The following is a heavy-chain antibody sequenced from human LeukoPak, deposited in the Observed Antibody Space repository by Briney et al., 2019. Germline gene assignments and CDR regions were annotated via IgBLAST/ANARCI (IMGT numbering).Heavy chain of an antibody. CDR2: IISSGGVT. V-gene: IGHV3-23*01. CDR3: AKNAGYSYGLYYFDY. CDR1: GFPLSSYA. D-gene: IGHD5-18*01. Sequence: GGSLRLSCAASGFPLSSYAMSWVRQAPGKGLEWVSSIISSGGVTYYTDSLKGRFTISRDNSRNTVYLQMDSLRAEDSAVYYCAKNAGYSYGLYYFDYWGQGTLVTVSS. J-gene: IGHJ4*02.